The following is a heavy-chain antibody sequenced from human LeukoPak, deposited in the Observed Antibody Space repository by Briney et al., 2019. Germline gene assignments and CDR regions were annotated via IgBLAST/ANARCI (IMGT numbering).Heavy chain of an antibody. V-gene: IGHV3-7*01. CDR2: IKEDGSKR. Sequence: GGSLRLSCATSGFTLSSYWMTWVRQAPGKGLEWVANIKEDGSKRNYVDSVKGRFTISRDNAYNSLYLQMNSLRAEDTAVYYCVRDGGSTGYDLLDYWGQGTLVTVS. CDR1: GFTLSSYW. CDR3: VRDGGSTGYDLLDY. J-gene: IGHJ4*02. D-gene: IGHD5-12*01.